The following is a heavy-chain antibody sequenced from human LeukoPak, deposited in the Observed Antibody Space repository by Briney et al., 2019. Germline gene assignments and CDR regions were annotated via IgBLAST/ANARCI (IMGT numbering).Heavy chain of an antibody. CDR1: GGSISSYY. CDR2: IYYSGGT. Sequence: SETLSLTCTVSGGSISSYYWSWIRQPPGKGLEWIGYIYYSGGTNYNPSLKSRVTISVDTSKNQFSLKLSSVTAADTAVYYCARDIRWSSRYYYYMDVWGKGTTVTVSS. J-gene: IGHJ6*03. D-gene: IGHD1-26*01. V-gene: IGHV4-59*01. CDR3: ARDIRWSSRYYYYMDV.